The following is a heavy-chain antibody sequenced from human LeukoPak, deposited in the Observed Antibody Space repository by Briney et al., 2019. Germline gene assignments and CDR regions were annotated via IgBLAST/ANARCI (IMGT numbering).Heavy chain of an antibody. D-gene: IGHD3-22*01. J-gene: IGHJ3*02. Sequence: GGSLRLSCAASGFTFSSYAMSWVRQAPGKGLEWVSVISGSGGSTYYADSVKGRFTITRDNSKNTLYLQMNSLRAEDTAVYYCVGYYYDSSGYYRSDAFDIWGQGTMVTVSS. V-gene: IGHV3-23*01. CDR2: ISGSGGST. CDR3: VGYYYDSSGYYRSDAFDI. CDR1: GFTFSSYA.